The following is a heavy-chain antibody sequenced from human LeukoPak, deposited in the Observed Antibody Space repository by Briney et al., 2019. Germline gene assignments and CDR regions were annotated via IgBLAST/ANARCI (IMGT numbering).Heavy chain of an antibody. CDR2: IIPIFGTA. Sequence: ASVKVSCKASGGTFSSYAISWVRQAPGQGLEWMGGIIPIFGTANYAQKFQGRVTITADESTSTAYMELSSLRSEDTAVYYCARGGSSSGWYLHSTRPKRHYGMDVWGQGTTVTVSS. CDR3: ARGGSSSGWYLHSTRPKRHYGMDV. V-gene: IGHV1-69*13. D-gene: IGHD6-19*01. J-gene: IGHJ6*02. CDR1: GGTFSSYA.